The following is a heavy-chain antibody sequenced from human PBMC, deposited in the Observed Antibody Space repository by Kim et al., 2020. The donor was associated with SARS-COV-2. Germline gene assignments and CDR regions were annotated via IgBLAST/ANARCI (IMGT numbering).Heavy chain of an antibody. CDR1: GYTFTSYD. CDR2: MNPNSGNT. J-gene: IGHJ6*03. Sequence: ASVKVSCKASGYTFTSYDINWVRQATGQGLEWMGWMNPNSGNTGYAQKFQGRVTMTRNTSISTAYMELSSLRSEDTAGYYCARGLLVRGIFYYYYYMDVWGQGPPVTVSS. D-gene: IGHD3-10*01. CDR3: ARGLLVRGIFYYYYYMDV. V-gene: IGHV1-8*01.